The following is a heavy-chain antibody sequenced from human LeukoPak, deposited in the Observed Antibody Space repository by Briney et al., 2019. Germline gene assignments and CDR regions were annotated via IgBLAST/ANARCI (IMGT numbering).Heavy chain of an antibody. V-gene: IGHV4-39*07. CDR2: IYYSGST. CDR1: GGSISSSSYY. J-gene: IGHJ4*02. Sequence: PSETLSLTCTVSGGSISSSSYYWGWIRQPPGKGLEWIGSIYYSGSTYYNPSLKSRVTISVDTSKNQFSLKLSSVTAADTAVYYCARGGGYDPGLVDYWGQGTLVTVSS. D-gene: IGHD5-12*01. CDR3: ARGGGYDPGLVDY.